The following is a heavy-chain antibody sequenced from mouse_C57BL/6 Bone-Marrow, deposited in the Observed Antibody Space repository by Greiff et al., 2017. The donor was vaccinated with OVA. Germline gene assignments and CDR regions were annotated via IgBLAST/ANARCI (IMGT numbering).Heavy chain of an antibody. CDR2: IRLKSDNYAT. J-gene: IGHJ2*01. V-gene: IGHV6-3*01. Sequence: EVKLMESGGGLVQPGGSMKLSCVASGFTFSNYWMNWVRQSPEKGLEWVAQIRLKSDNYATHYAESVKGRFTISRDDSKSSVYLQMNNLRAEDTGIYYCTGGRLRHYFDYWGQGTTLTVSS. CDR1: GFTFSNYW. D-gene: IGHD2-4*01. CDR3: TGGRLRHYFDY.